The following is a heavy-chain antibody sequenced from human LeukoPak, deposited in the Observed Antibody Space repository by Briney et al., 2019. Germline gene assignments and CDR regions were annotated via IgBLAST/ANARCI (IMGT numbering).Heavy chain of an antibody. CDR2: IKQDESEK. D-gene: IGHD3-16*01. Sequence: GGSLRLSCAASGFTFSSYAMSWVRQAPGKGLEWVANIKQDESEKYYMDSVKGRFTISRDNAKNSLYLQMNSLRAEGTAVYYCAKSSTARGGDDHWGQGTLVTVSS. J-gene: IGHJ4*02. CDR1: GFTFSSYA. V-gene: IGHV3-7*01. CDR3: AKSSTARGGDDH.